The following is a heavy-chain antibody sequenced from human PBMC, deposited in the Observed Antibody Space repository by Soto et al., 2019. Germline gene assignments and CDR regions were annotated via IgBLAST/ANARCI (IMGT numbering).Heavy chain of an antibody. J-gene: IGHJ4*02. V-gene: IGHV4-39*01. CDR3: ARHLKLGVNFDY. CDR1: GGSISSSSYY. D-gene: IGHD1-7*01. Sequence: SETLSLTCTVSGGSISSSSYYWGWIRQPPGKGLEWIGSIYYSGSTYYNPSLKSRVTISVDTSKNQFSLKLSSVTAADTAVYYCARHLKLGVNFDYWGQGTLVTVSS. CDR2: IYYSGST.